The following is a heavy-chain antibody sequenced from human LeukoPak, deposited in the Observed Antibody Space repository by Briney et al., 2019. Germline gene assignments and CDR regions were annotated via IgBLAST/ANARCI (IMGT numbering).Heavy chain of an antibody. V-gene: IGHV1-69*13. CDR2: IIPIFGTA. CDR3: ARVGHYGSETNPYYYYGMDV. J-gene: IGHJ6*02. CDR1: GGTFSSYA. D-gene: IGHD3-10*01. Sequence: SVKVSCKASGGTFSSYAISWVRQAPGQGLEWMGGIIPIFGTANYAQKFQGRVTITADESTSAAYMELSSLRSEDTAVYYCARVGHYGSETNPYYYYGMDVWGQGTTVTVSS.